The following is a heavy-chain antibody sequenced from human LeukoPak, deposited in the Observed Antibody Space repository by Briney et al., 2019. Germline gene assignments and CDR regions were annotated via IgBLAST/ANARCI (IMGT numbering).Heavy chain of an antibody. V-gene: IGHV3-30*01. J-gene: IGHJ4*02. D-gene: IGHD3-9*01. Sequence: GRSLRLSCAASGFTFSSYAMHWVRQAPGKGLEWVAVISYDGTNKYYADSVKCRFTISRDNSKNTLYLQMNSLRAEDTAVFYCARGYDLLTGYLYYFDYWGQGTLVTVSS. CDR1: GFTFSSYA. CDR3: ARGYDLLTGYLYYFDY. CDR2: ISYDGTNK.